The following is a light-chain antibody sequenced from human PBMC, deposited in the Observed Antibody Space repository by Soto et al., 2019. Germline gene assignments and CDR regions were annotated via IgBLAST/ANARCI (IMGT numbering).Light chain of an antibody. V-gene: IGLV2-14*01. CDR3: SSYTSSSTVV. Sequence: QSALTQPASVSGSPGQSITISCTGTSSDVGNYIFVSWYRQHPGKAPKLMIYDINNRPSGVSNRFSGSKSGNTASLTISGLQAEDEADYYCSSYTSSSTVVFGTGTKLTVL. CDR2: DIN. CDR1: SSDVGNYIF. J-gene: IGLJ1*01.